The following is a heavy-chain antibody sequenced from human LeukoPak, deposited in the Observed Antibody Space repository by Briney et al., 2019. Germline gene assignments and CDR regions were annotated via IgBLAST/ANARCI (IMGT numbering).Heavy chain of an antibody. J-gene: IGHJ5*02. CDR3: ARHQSKRWGYRGGHWFAP. Sequence: SETLSLTCAVYGGSFSGYYWSWIRQPPGKGLEWIGYIYYSGSTNYNPSLKSRVTISVDTSKNQFSLKLSSVTAADTAVYYCARHQSKRWGYRGGHWFAPWGRGTLVTVSS. D-gene: IGHD3-16*01. CDR1: GGSFSGYY. V-gene: IGHV4-59*08. CDR2: IYYSGST.